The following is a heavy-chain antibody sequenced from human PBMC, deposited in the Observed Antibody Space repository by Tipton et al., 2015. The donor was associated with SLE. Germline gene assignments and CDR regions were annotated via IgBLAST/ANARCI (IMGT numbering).Heavy chain of an antibody. CDR3: VKSVVVVSPRDYYYYMDV. Sequence: GLVKPSETLSVTCSVSGVPIDNHYWTWIRQPPGGGLECIGYVPFSGTTRYNPSLQSRVTLSVDMSKNQFSLRLSSVTAADTGVYYCVKSVVVVSPRDYYYYMDVWGKGTTVTVSS. CDR2: VPFSGTT. V-gene: IGHV4-59*08. D-gene: IGHD2-15*01. J-gene: IGHJ6*03. CDR1: GVPIDNHY.